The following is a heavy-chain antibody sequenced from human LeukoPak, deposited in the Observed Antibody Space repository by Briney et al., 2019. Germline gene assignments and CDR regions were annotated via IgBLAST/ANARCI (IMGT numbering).Heavy chain of an antibody. V-gene: IGHV4-39*07. CDR3: ARDLYNYGSGSS. Sequence: SETLSLTCTVSGGSISSSSYYWGWIRQPPGKGLEWIGSIYYTGSTYYNPSLKSRVTISVGTSNNQFSLKLSSVTAADTAVYYCARDLYNYGSGSSWGQGTLVTVSS. J-gene: IGHJ5*02. CDR1: GGSISSSSYY. CDR2: IYYTGST. D-gene: IGHD3-10*01.